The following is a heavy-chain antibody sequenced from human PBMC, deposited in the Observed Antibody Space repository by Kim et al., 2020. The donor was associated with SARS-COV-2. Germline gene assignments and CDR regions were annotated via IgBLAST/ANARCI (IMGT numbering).Heavy chain of an antibody. V-gene: IGHV5-51*01. CDR1: GYSFTSYW. J-gene: IGHJ2*01. Sequence: GESLKISCKGSGYSFTSYWIGWVRQMPGKGLEWMGTIYPGDSDTRYSPSFQGQVTISADKSISTAYLQWSSLKASDTAMYYCARHVMVRGYSSSHWYFDLWGRGTLVTVSS. CDR3: ARHVMVRGYSSSHWYFDL. CDR2: IYPGDSDT. D-gene: IGHD6-6*01.